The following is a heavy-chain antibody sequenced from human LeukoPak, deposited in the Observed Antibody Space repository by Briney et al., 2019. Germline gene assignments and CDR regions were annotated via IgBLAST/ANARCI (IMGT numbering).Heavy chain of an antibody. CDR3: ARDLTVGATPEDFQH. CDR2: ISSSSSYI. CDR1: GFTFSSYS. V-gene: IGHV3-21*01. D-gene: IGHD1-26*01. Sequence: GGSLRLSCAASGFTFSSYSMNWVRQAPGKGLEWVSSISSSSSYIYYADSVKGRFTISRDNAKNSLYLQMNSLRAEDTAVYYCARDLTVGATPEDFQHWSQGTLVTVSS. J-gene: IGHJ1*01.